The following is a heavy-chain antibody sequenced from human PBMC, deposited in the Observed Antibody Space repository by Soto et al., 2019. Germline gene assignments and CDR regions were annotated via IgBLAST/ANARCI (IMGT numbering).Heavy chain of an antibody. J-gene: IGHJ4*02. CDR2: IIPIFGTA. Sequence: QVQLVQSGAEVKKPGSSVKVSCKASGGTFSSYAISWVRQAPGQGLEWMGGIIPIFGTANYAQKFQGRVTIPADEYTSAAYMELSSLRSEDTAVYYCARDPYPYSSGWYGYWGQGTLVTVSS. CDR3: ARDPYPYSSGWYGY. CDR1: GGTFSSYA. D-gene: IGHD6-19*01. V-gene: IGHV1-69*01.